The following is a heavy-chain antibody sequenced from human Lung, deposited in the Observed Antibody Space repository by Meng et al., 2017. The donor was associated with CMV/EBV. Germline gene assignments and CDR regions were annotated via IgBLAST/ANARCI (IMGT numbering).Heavy chain of an antibody. CDR2: IYRGGTT. D-gene: IGHD4-17*01. CDR1: GYSISSGYY. V-gene: IGHV4-38-2*02. CDR3: AILLWGTSVPNGTP. J-gene: IGHJ4*02. Sequence: SXTXSLXCTVSGYSISSGYYWGWIRQPPGKGLEWIGTIYRGGTTYYNSPLKSRVTISVDTSKNQFSLKMSSVTAADTAVYYCAILLWGTSVPNGTPWGQGTXVTGSS.